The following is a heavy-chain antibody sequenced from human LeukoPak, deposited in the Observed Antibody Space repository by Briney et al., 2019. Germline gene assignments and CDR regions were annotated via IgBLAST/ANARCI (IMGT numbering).Heavy chain of an antibody. CDR3: AKGAGPPWFDP. Sequence: SETLSLTCTVSGGSISSSTYYWGWIRQPAGQGLEWIGRMSSSGISTYSPSLKSRVTISIDTSRNQFSMNLNSVTAADTAVYYCAKGAGPPWFDPWGQGTLVTVSS. V-gene: IGHV4-61*02. D-gene: IGHD6-19*01. J-gene: IGHJ5*02. CDR1: GGSISSSTYY. CDR2: MSSSGIS.